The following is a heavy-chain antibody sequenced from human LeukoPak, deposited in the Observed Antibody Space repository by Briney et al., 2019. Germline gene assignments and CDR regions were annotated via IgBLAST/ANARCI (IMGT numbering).Heavy chain of an antibody. Sequence: PGRSLRLSCAASGFTFSSYAMSWVRQAPGKGLEWVSGVSSSGDRTYYADSVKGRFTISRDNSKNTLYLQMNSLRAEETAVYYCAKDAIVTTPGEAFDIWGQGTMVTVSS. V-gene: IGHV3-23*01. D-gene: IGHD4-11*01. CDR3: AKDAIVTTPGEAFDI. CDR2: VSSSGDRT. J-gene: IGHJ3*02. CDR1: GFTFSSYA.